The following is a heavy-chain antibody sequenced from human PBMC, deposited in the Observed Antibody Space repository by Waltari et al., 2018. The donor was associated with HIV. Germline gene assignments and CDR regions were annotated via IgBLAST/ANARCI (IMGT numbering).Heavy chain of an antibody. Sequence: EVQLVQSGAEVKKPGESLKISCKGSGYSFTNYWIGWVRQMPGEGPEWMGIVYPSDSTIIYSPSFQGQVTISVDKSINTAYLQWNSLQASDSAMYFCARRGGYSGNPGGAFDIWGQGIVVTVSS. J-gene: IGHJ3*02. CDR3: ARRGGYSGNPGGAFDI. CDR2: VYPSDSTI. CDR1: GYSFTNYW. D-gene: IGHD1-26*01. V-gene: IGHV5-51*03.